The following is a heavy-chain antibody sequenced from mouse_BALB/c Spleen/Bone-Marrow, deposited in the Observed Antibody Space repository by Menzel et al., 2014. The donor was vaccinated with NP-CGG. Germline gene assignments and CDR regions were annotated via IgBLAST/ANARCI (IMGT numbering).Heavy chain of an antibody. J-gene: IGHJ2*01. CDR2: IYPGDGDT. V-gene: IGHV1-80*01. Sequence: QVQLQQSGAELVRPGSSVKISCKASGYAFSVYWMNWVKQRPGQGLEWIGQIYPGDGDTNYNGKFKGRATLTADKCSNTAYMQLSSLTSEDSAVYFCARGGISVDYWGQGTTLTVSS. CDR1: GYAFSVYW. CDR3: ARGGISVDY.